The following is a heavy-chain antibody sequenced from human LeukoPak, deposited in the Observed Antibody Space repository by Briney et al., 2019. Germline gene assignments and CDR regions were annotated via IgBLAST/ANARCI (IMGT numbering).Heavy chain of an antibody. D-gene: IGHD1-26*01. CDR3: ARGGLEWEPPGYY. CDR1: GGSISSFY. J-gene: IGHJ4*02. Sequence: PSETLSLTCTVSGGSISSFYWSWIRQPPGKGLDWIGYIYYSGSTNYNPSLKSRVTISVDTSKNQFSLKLSSVTAADTAVYYCARGGLEWEPPGYYWGQGTLVTVSS. V-gene: IGHV4-59*01. CDR2: IYYSGST.